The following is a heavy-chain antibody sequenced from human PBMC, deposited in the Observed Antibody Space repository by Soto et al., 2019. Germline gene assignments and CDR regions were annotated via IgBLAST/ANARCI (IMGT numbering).Heavy chain of an antibody. V-gene: IGHV3-30*18. CDR2: ISYDGSNK. CDR3: AKEVWSGPMDV. D-gene: IGHD3-3*01. Sequence: QVQLVESGGGVVQPGRSLRLSCAASGFTFSSYGMLWVRQAPGKGLEWVAVISYDGSNKNYADSVKGRFTISRDNSKNTQYLQMNSLRAEDTAVYYCAKEVWSGPMDVWGQGTTVTVSS. CDR1: GFTFSSYG. J-gene: IGHJ6*02.